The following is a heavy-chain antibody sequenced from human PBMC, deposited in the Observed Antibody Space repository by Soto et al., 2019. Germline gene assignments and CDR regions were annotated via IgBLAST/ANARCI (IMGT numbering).Heavy chain of an antibody. CDR1: GFTCTISS. CDR3: AAGRYYYDSSGYYQDGMDV. J-gene: IGHJ6*02. CDR2: IVVGGGNT. V-gene: IGHV1-58*01. Sequence: SVKVSCKASGFTCTISSVQWVRQARGQRLEWIGWIVVGGGNTNYAQKFQERVTITRDMSTSTAYMELSSLRSEDTAVYYCAAGRYYYDSSGYYQDGMDVWGQGTTVTVSS. D-gene: IGHD3-22*01.